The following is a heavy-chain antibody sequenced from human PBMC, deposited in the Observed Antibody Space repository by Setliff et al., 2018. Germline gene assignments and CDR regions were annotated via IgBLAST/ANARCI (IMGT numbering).Heavy chain of an antibody. CDR1: GFTFNKHW. J-gene: IGHJ4*02. Sequence: GGSLRLSCTASGFTFNKHWMTWVRQAPGQGLEWVSGISGGGINTDYADFVKGRFTISRDNSKNTLYLQMNSLRVEDTAVYYCAKDTYYYDSSGYYVFDYWGQGTLVTVSS. V-gene: IGHV3-23*01. CDR3: AKDTYYYDSSGYYVFDY. CDR2: ISGGGINT. D-gene: IGHD3-22*01.